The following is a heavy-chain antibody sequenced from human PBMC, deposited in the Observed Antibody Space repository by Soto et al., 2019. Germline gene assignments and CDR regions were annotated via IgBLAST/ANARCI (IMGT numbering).Heavy chain of an antibody. CDR2: IITIFGTA. J-gene: IGHJ3*02. CDR1: GGTFSSYA. D-gene: IGHD2-8*01. Sequence: VKVSCRAAGGTFSSYAISWVRQAPGQGLEWMGGIITIFGTANYAQKCQGRVTITADESTSTAYMELSSLRSEDTAVCYCARRRSPYCTNGVCASGGAFDIWGQGTMVTVSS. V-gene: IGHV1-69*01. CDR3: ARRRSPYCTNGVCASGGAFDI.